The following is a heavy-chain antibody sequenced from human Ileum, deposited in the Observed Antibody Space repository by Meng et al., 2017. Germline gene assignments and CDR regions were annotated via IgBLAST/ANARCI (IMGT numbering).Heavy chain of an antibody. V-gene: IGHV4-34*01. Sequence: GQVQPVGAGLLKPSCTRSLSCAVYGGSFSCDHWSWIHQPQGKGRVWIGEINHSGSTNYNPSLKSRVTISVDTSKNQFSLKLSSVTAADTAVYYCARTSGWFYYWGQGTLVTVSS. CDR3: ARTSGWFYY. CDR1: GGSFSCDH. D-gene: IGHD6-19*01. CDR2: INHSGST. J-gene: IGHJ4*02.